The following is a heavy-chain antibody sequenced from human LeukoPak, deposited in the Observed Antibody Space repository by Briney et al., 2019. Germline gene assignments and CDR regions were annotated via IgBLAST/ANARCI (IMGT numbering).Heavy chain of an antibody. CDR1: GGSISSYY. CDR3: ARVTTTYYYYYGMDV. V-gene: IGHV4-59*01. D-gene: IGHD4-11*01. CDR2: IYYSGST. J-gene: IGHJ6*02. Sequence: SETLSLTCAVSGGSISSYYWSWIRQPPGKGLEWVGYIYYSGSTNYNPSLKSRVTISVDTSKNQFSLKLSSVTAADTAVYYCARVTTTYYYYYGMDVWGQGTTVTVSS.